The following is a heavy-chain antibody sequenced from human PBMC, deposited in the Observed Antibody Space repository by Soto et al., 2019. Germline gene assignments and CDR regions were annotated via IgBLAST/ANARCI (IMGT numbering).Heavy chain of an antibody. J-gene: IGHJ4*02. CDR3: ARDKITGLFDY. CDR1: GGSIRNGGYY. V-gene: IGHV4-34*01. CDR2: INHSGST. D-gene: IGHD2-8*02. Sequence: PSETLSLTCTVSGGSIRNGGYYWTWIRQPPGTGLEWIGEINHSGSTNYNPSLKSRVTISVDTSKNQFSLKLTSVTAADTAVYYCARDKITGLFDYWGQGTLVTVSS.